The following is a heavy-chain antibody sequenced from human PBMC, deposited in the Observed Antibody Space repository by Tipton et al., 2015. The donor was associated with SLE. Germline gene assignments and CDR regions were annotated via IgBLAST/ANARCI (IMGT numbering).Heavy chain of an antibody. CDR1: GYSFSNYW. CDR2: IDPSDSYT. D-gene: IGHD6-6*01. CDR3: ARPRTIEAPFDK. Sequence: VQLVQSGAEVKYPGESLKISCKGFGYSFSNYWIGWVRQMPGKGLEWMGRIDPSDSYTNYSPSFQGHVTISADKSISTAYLQWSSLKASDTAMYYCARPRTIEAPFDKWGQGTLVTVSS. J-gene: IGHJ4*02. V-gene: IGHV5-10-1*01.